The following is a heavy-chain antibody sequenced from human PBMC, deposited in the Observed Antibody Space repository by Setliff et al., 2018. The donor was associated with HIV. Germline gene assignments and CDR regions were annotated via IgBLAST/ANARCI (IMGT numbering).Heavy chain of an antibody. Sequence: ASVKVSCKASGYTFTGYYIHWVRQAPGQGLERMGRINPNSRGTNYAQKFQGRVTMTMDTSISTAYMELSSLRSDDTAVYYCARGVHTTPYYFDYWGQGTLVTVSS. CDR2: INPNSRGT. V-gene: IGHV1-2*06. CDR1: GYTFTGYY. D-gene: IGHD1-1*01. J-gene: IGHJ4*02. CDR3: ARGVHTTPYYFDY.